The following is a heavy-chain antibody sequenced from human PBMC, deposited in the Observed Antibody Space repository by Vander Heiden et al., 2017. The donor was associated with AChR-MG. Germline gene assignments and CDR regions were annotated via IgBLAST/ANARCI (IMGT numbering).Heavy chain of an antibody. J-gene: IGHJ3*02. Sequence: EVQLVESGGGLVQPGGSLRLSCAASGFTFSSYEMNWVRQAPGKGLEWVSYISSSGSTIYYADSVKGRFTISRDNPKNSLYLQMNSLRAEDTAVYYCARAQYGDYELRAFDIWGQGTMVTVSS. CDR1: GFTFSSYE. CDR2: ISSSGSTI. D-gene: IGHD4-17*01. V-gene: IGHV3-48*03. CDR3: ARAQYGDYELRAFDI.